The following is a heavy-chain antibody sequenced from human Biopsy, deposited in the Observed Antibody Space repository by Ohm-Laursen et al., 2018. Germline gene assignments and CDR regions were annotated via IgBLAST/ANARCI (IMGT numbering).Heavy chain of an antibody. CDR3: ARLTRRGNIIFFDY. J-gene: IGHJ4*02. Sequence: GTLSLTCTASGDSVSNNFWTWIRQPPGKTLEWIAYKFYRGTTTYNPSLKGRVIVSVDPPKSQISLKLTSVTASDTAIYYCARLTRRGNIIFFDYWGQGTLVAVSS. CDR1: GDSVSNNF. V-gene: IGHV4-59*08. D-gene: IGHD1-26*01. CDR2: KFYRGTT.